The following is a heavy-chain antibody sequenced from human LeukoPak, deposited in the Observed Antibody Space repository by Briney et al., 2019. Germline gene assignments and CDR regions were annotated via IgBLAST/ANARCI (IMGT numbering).Heavy chain of an antibody. CDR3: AKDPYSSGPYNWFDP. J-gene: IGHJ5*02. V-gene: IGHV3-23*01. D-gene: IGHD6-19*01. Sequence: PGGCLRLSCAASGFSFDNYGMSWVRQAPGKGLEWVSAISGSGDSTYYADSVKGLFTISRDNSKNTLYLQMNRLRAEDTAVYYCAKDPYSSGPYNWFDPWGQGTLVTVSS. CDR2: ISGSGDST. CDR1: GFSFDNYG.